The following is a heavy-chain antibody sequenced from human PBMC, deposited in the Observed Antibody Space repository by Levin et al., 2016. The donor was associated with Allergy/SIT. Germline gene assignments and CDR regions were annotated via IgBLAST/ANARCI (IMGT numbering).Heavy chain of an antibody. CDR3: ARDRYNWKSRAGYYYMDV. Sequence: SVKVSCKASGGTFSSYAISWVRQAPGQGLEWMGGIIPIFGTANYAQKFQGRVTITADESTSTAYMELSSLRSEDTAVYYCARDRYNWKSRAGYYYMDVWGKGTTVTVSS. J-gene: IGHJ6*03. CDR1: GGTFSSYA. D-gene: IGHD1-1*01. CDR2: IIPIFGTA. V-gene: IGHV1-69*13.